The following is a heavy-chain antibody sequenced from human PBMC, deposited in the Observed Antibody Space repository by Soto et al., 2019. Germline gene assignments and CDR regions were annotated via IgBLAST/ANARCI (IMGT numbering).Heavy chain of an antibody. CDR1: GFTFSSYA. CDR3: AREVVVVPAANVDGPNHDAFDI. D-gene: IGHD2-2*01. J-gene: IGHJ3*02. Sequence: GGSLRLSCAASGFTFSSYAMHWVRQAPGKGLEWVAVISYDGSNKYYADSVKGRFTISRDNSKNTLYLQMNSLRAEDTAVYYCAREVVVVPAANVDGPNHDAFDIWGQGTMVTVSS. V-gene: IGHV3-30-3*01. CDR2: ISYDGSNK.